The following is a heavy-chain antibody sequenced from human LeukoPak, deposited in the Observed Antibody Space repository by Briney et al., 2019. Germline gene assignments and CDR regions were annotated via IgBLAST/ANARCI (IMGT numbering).Heavy chain of an antibody. J-gene: IGHJ4*02. V-gene: IGHV3-30-3*01. CDR2: IAHDGDTK. Sequence: GGSLRLSCEASGFTFGDYAMHWVRQAAGRAPEWVAVIAHDGDTKYYADSVKGRFTISRDNSRNMLYLQMSSLRVDDTAMYYCARDPIKGAPDYFDYWGQGTLVTVSS. CDR3: ARDPIKGAPDYFDY. D-gene: IGHD1-14*01. CDR1: GFTFGDYA.